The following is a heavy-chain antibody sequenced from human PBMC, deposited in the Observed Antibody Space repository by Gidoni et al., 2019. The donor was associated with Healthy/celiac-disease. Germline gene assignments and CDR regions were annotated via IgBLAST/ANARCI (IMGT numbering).Heavy chain of an antibody. CDR1: GYSFTSYW. D-gene: IGHD2-21*01. V-gene: IGHV5-10-1*03. J-gene: IGHJ3*02. Sequence: EVQLVQSGAEVKKPGESLRISCKGYGYSFTSYWISWVRQMPGKGLEWMGRIDPRDSYTNYSPSFQGHVTISADKSISTAYLQWSSLKASDTAMYYCARPGCGGDCYNGEDAFDIWGQGTMVTVSS. CDR2: IDPRDSYT. CDR3: ARPGCGGDCYNGEDAFDI.